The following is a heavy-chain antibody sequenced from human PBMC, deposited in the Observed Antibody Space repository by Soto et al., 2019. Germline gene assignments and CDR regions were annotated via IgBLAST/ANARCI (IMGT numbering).Heavy chain of an antibody. V-gene: IGHV4-59*01. CDR2: IYNSGST. CDR1: GGSIGNYF. Sequence: SETLSLTCNVSGGSIGNYFWTWIRQPPGKGLEWIWYIYNSGSTIYNPSLKSRVTMSVDTSKNHFSLKVSSVTAADTAVYYCARRYGSCFDYWGQGTLVTVSS. J-gene: IGHJ4*02. D-gene: IGHD5-18*01. CDR3: ARRYGSCFDY.